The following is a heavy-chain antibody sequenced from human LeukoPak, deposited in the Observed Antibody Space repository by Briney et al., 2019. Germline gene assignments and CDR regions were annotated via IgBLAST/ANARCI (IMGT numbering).Heavy chain of an antibody. CDR3: ARVERDDILTGYGFDY. CDR2: IIPIFGTA. Sequence: SVKVSCKASGGTFSSYAISWVRQAPGQGLEWMGRIIPIFGTANYAQKFQGRVTITTDESTSTAYMELSSLRSEDTAVYYCARVERDDILTGYGFDYWGQGTLVTVSS. D-gene: IGHD3-9*01. CDR1: GGTFSSYA. J-gene: IGHJ4*02. V-gene: IGHV1-69*05.